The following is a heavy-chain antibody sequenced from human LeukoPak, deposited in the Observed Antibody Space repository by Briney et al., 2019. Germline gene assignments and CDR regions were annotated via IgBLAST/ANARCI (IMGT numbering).Heavy chain of an antibody. V-gene: IGHV4-61*02. J-gene: IGHJ4*02. CDR2: IYTSGST. Sequence: PSETLSLTCTVSGASISNGDYYWIWIRQPAGKGLEWIGRIYTSGSTNYNPSLKSRVTISVDTSKSQFSLKLNSVTAADTAMYYCARAVIGTMVRGVIGAFDYWGQGTLVTVSS. CDR3: ARAVIGTMVRGVIGAFDY. D-gene: IGHD3-10*01. CDR1: GASISNGDYY.